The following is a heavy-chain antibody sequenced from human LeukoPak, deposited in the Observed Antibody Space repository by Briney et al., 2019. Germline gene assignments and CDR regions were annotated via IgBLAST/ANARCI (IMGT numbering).Heavy chain of an antibody. J-gene: IGHJ5*02. V-gene: IGHV4-59*01. D-gene: IGHD2-2*01. CDR1: GGSMYDYY. CDR3: AKGMMPDWFDP. CDR2: IFDIGNT. Sequence: SETLSLTCTVSGGSMYDYYWTWVRQPPGRGLEWIGYIFDIGNTNYNPSLKSRVTISLDTSKNQFSLRLNSVTAADTAVYYCAKGMMPDWFDPWGQGTLVTVSS.